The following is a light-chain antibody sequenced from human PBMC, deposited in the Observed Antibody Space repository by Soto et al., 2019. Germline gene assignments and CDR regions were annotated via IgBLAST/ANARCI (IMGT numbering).Light chain of an antibody. Sequence: DIQMTQSPSSLSASVGDRFTITCRASDSIVTYLNWYLQKPGKAPKLLIYAASNLQSGVPSRFSGSGSGTDFTLTISSLQPEDFATYFCQQSYSTPPWTFGQGTKVDIK. CDR2: AAS. CDR1: DSIVTY. V-gene: IGKV1-39*01. CDR3: QQSYSTPPWT. J-gene: IGKJ1*01.